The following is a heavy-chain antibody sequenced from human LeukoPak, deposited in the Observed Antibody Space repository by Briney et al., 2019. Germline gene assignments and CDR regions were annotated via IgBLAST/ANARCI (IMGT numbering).Heavy chain of an antibody. J-gene: IGHJ3*02. Sequence: GGSLRLSCAASGFTFSTYAMNWVRQAPGKGVEWVSGIGGSGGNTYYADSVKGRFTISRDNSKNTLYLQMNSLRAEDTAVYYCAKALDTYCTNGVCFDAFDIWGQGTMVTVSS. CDR1: GFTFSTYA. CDR3: AKALDTYCTNGVCFDAFDI. V-gene: IGHV3-23*01. D-gene: IGHD2-8*01. CDR2: IGGSGGNT.